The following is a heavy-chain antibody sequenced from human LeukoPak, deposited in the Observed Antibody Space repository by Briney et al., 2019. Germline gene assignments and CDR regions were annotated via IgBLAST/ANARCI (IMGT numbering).Heavy chain of an antibody. CDR2: INPYSGGT. CDR1: GYTFTSFY. Sequence: ASVRVSCKASGYTFTSFYIHWVRQAPGQGLQWTGWINPYSGGTNSPQSFQGRVTMTSDTSITTVYMELSRLTSDDTAVYYCARVSGAYASTFDSWGQGTLVTVSS. CDR3: ARVSGAYASTFDS. J-gene: IGHJ4*02. D-gene: IGHD4-17*01. V-gene: IGHV1-2*02.